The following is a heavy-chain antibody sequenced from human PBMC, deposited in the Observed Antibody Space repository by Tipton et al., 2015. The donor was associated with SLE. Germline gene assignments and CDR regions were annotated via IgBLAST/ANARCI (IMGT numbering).Heavy chain of an antibody. CDR1: GISIIGYY. V-gene: IGHV4-34*01. D-gene: IGHD6-19*01. CDR3: ARGYKELSRQWLATVYMDV. J-gene: IGHJ6*03. Sequence: TLSLTCSVSGISIIGYYWTWIRQPPGKGLEWIGTIYRSGSTYYNPSLKSRVTISVDTSKNQFSLRLSSVTAADTAVYYCARGYKELSRQWLATVYMDVWGKGTTVTVS. CDR2: IYRSGST.